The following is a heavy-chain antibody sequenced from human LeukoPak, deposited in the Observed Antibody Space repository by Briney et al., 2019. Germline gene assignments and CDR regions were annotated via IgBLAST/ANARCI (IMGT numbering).Heavy chain of an antibody. CDR3: ARERCSSTSCYYYYYYMDV. CDR2: IYYSGST. D-gene: IGHD2-2*01. V-gene: IGHV4-39*07. CDR1: GGSISSSSYY. Sequence: SETLSLTCTVSGGSISSSSYYWGWIRQPPGKGLEWIGSIYYSGSTYYNPSLKSRVTISVDTSKNQFSLKLSSVTAADTAVYYCARERCSSTSCYYYYYYMDVWGKGTTVTVSS. J-gene: IGHJ6*03.